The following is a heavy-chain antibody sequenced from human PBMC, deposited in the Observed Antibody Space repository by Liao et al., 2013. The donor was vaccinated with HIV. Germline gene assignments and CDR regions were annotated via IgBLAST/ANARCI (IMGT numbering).Heavy chain of an antibody. J-gene: IGHJ4*02. Sequence: QVQLQESGPGLVKPSETLSLTCTVSGGSVSSGIYFWGWIRQPPGKGLEWIGYIYYSGSTNYNPSLKSRVTISVDTSKNQFSLKLSSVTAADTAVYYCAREEYGDSPVDYWGQGTLVTVSS. D-gene: IGHD4-17*01. V-gene: IGHV4-61*01. CDR3: AREEYGDSPVDY. CDR1: GGSVSSGIYF. CDR2: IYYSGST.